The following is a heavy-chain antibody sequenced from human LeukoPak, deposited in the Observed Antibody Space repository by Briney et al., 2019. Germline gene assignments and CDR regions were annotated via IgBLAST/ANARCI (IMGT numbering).Heavy chain of an antibody. V-gene: IGHV3-7*02. CDR2: IKQDGSEK. D-gene: IGHD5-18*01. Sequence: GGSLRLSCAASGFTFGSYWMSWVRQAPGKGLEWVANIKQDGSEKYYVDSVKGRFTISRDNAENSLYLQMNSLRAEDTAVYYCIGYSYAFYYYYGMDVWGQGTTVTVSS. CDR3: IGYSYAFYYYYGMDV. CDR1: GFTFGSYW. J-gene: IGHJ6*02.